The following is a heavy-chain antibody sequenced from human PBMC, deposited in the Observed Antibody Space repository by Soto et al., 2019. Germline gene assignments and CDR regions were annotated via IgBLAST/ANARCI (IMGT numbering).Heavy chain of an antibody. CDR1: GYTFTGYY. J-gene: IGHJ6*02. D-gene: IGHD5-12*01. V-gene: IGHV1-2*04. Sequence: ASVKVSCKASGYTFTGYYMHWVRQAPGQGLEWMGWINPNSGGTNYAQKFQGWVTMTRDTSISTAYMELSRLRSDDTAVYYCAAARGYDYYHYGMDVWGQGTTVTVSS. CDR3: AAARGYDYYHYGMDV. CDR2: INPNSGGT.